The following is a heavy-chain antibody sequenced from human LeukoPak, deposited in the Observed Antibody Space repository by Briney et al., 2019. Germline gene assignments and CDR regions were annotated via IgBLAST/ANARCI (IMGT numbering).Heavy chain of an antibody. D-gene: IGHD6-13*01. V-gene: IGHV5-51*01. CDR3: ARQLAAAGTGRRNYYYYGMDV. CDR2: IYPGDSDT. Sequence: GESLKISCKGSGYSFTSYWIGWGRQVPGKGLEWMGIIYPGDSDTRYSPSFQGQVTISADKSISTAYLQWSSLKASDTAMYYCARQLAAAGTGRRNYYYYGMDVWGQGTTVTVSS. J-gene: IGHJ6*02. CDR1: GYSFTSYW.